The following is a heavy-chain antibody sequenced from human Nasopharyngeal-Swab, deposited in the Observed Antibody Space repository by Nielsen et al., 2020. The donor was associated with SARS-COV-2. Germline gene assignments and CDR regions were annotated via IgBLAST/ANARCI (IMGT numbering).Heavy chain of an antibody. Sequence: GESLKISCAASGFTFSSYSMNWVRQAPGKGLEWVSYISSSSSTIYYADSVKGRFTISRDNAKNSLYLQMNSLRAEDTAMYYCAREVGGVVPNWFDPWGQGTLVTVSS. CDR2: ISSSSSTI. D-gene: IGHD3-3*01. CDR3: AREVGGVVPNWFDP. CDR1: GFTFSSYS. J-gene: IGHJ5*02. V-gene: IGHV3-48*04.